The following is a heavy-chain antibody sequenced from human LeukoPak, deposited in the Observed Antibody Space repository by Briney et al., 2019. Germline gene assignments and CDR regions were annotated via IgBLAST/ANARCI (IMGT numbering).Heavy chain of an antibody. D-gene: IGHD3-3*01. V-gene: IGHV3-30-3*01. J-gene: IGHJ2*01. CDR2: ISYDGSNK. CDR3: ARDTDDFWSGYWYFDL. CDR1: GFTFSSYA. Sequence: GGSLRLSCAVSGFTFSSYAMHWVRQAPGRGLEWVAVISYDGSNKYYADSVKGRFTISRDNSKNTLYLQMNSLRAEDTAVYYCARDTDDFWSGYWYFDLWGRGTLVTVSS.